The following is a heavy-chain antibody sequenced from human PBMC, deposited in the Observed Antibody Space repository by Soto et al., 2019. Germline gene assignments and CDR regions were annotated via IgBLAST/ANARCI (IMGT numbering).Heavy chain of an antibody. CDR2: IYPGDSDT. CDR1: GYSFTSYC. CDR3: ARRGIGSSLNYYYYGMDV. D-gene: IGHD6-6*01. V-gene: IGHV5-51*01. Sequence: GESLKISCSGSGYSFTSYCIDWVLQMPGKGLEWMGIIYPGDSDTRYSPSFQGQVTISADKSISTAYLQWSSLKASDTAMYYCARRGIGSSLNYYYYGMDVWGQGTTVTVSS. J-gene: IGHJ6*02.